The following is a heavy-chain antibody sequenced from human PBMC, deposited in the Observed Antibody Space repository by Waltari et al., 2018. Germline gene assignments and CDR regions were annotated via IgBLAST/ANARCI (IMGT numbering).Heavy chain of an antibody. CDR1: GFNFGNYA. Sequence: EVQLLESGGGWVQPGGSLRLSCAASGFNFGNYAMIWVRQAPGNGLECGSFFSGGSGYTHYADSVRGRFTISRDNSKNMLYLQMSSLRVEDTAIYYCAKGGVNWNVRDGFDSWGQGTPVTVSS. CDR2: FSGGSGYT. V-gene: IGHV3-23*01. J-gene: IGHJ4*02. D-gene: IGHD1-1*01. CDR3: AKGGVNWNVRDGFDS.